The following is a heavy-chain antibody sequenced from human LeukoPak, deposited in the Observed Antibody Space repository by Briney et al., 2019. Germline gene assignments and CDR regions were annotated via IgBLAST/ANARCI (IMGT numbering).Heavy chain of an antibody. J-gene: IGHJ4*02. Sequence: GGSLRLSCAASGLTFSSNGMGWVRQAPGKGREWVAFIADDGRDKHQADSVNGRFTISRDNSKNTLYLQMNSLRAEDTAVYYCAKVENSGYYPGGYFDYWGQGTLVTVSS. CDR2: IADDGRDK. CDR1: GLTFSSNG. CDR3: AKVENSGYYPGGYFDY. V-gene: IGHV3-30*18. D-gene: IGHD3-22*01.